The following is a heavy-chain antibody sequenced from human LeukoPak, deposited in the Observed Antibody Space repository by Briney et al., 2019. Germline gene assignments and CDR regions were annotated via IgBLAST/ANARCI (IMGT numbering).Heavy chain of an antibody. J-gene: IGHJ4*02. CDR2: INPSGGST. CDR3: AREGPSEYGSRVAARNDD. D-gene: IGHD6-6*01. Sequence: ASVKVSCKASGYTFTSYYMHWVRQAPAQGHEWMGIINPSGGSTSYAQKFQGRVTMTRDTSTSTVYMELSSLRSEDTAVYYCAREGPSEYGSRVAARNDDWGQGTLVTVAS. V-gene: IGHV1-46*03. CDR1: GYTFTSYY.